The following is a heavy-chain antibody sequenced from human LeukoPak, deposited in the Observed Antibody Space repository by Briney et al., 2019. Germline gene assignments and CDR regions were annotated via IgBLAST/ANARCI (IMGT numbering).Heavy chain of an antibody. CDR2: IKSKTDGGTT. D-gene: IGHD1-26*01. CDR3: TTGSYPDY. Sequence: PGGSLRLSCAASGFTFSNIWMTWVRQAPGKGLGWVGLIKSKTDGGTTDYAAPVKGRFTISRDDSKNTLYLQMNSLKTEDTAVYYCTTGSYPDYWGQGTLVTVSS. J-gene: IGHJ4*02. V-gene: IGHV3-15*01. CDR1: GFTFSNIW.